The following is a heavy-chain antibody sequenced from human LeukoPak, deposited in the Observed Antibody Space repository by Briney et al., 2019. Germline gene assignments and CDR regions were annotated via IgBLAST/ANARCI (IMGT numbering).Heavy chain of an antibody. J-gene: IGHJ6*03. V-gene: IGHV4-59*01. CDR3: ARELRYYYMDV. Sequence: SETLSLTCTVSGGSLSSYYWSWIRQPPGKGLEWIGYIYYSGSTNYNPSLKSRVTISVDTSKNQFSLKLSSVTAADTAVYYCARELRYYYMDVWGKGTTVTISS. CDR1: GGSLSSYY. CDR2: IYYSGST.